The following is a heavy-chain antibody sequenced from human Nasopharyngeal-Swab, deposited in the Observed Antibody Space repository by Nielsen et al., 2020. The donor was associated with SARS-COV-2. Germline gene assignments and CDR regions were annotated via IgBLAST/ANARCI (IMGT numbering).Heavy chain of an antibody. V-gene: IGHV3-30-3*01. CDR2: ISYDGSNK. CDR1: GFTFSRYT. D-gene: IGHD3-22*01. J-gene: IGHJ4*02. CDR3: AITPLDSSGYYYAFHY. Sequence: GGPLRLSCAASGFTFSRYTMHWVRQAPGKGLEWVAVISYDGSNKYYADSVKGRFTISRDISKNTLYLQMNSLRAEDTAVFYCAITPLDSSGYYYAFHYWGRGTLVTVSS.